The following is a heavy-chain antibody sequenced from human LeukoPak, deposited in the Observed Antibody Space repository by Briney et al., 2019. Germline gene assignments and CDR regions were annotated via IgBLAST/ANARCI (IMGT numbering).Heavy chain of an antibody. Sequence: GESLKISCKGSGYSFTSYWIGWVRQMPGRGLEWMGIIYPGDSDTRYSPSFQGQVTISADKSISTAYLQWSSLKASDTAMYYCARQSLYYYDSSGYYYTNYSDYWGQGTLVTVSS. CDR1: GYSFTSYW. V-gene: IGHV5-51*01. CDR3: ARQSLYYYDSSGYYYTNYSDY. J-gene: IGHJ4*02. CDR2: IYPGDSDT. D-gene: IGHD3-22*01.